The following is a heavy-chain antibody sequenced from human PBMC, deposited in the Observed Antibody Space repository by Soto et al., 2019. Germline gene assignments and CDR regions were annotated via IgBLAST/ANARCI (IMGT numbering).Heavy chain of an antibody. Sequence: EASVKVSCKASGYTFTSYDINCVRQATGQGLEVIGWMKPKGGIKGYRHKLQGTVTMTRNTSISTDYMELSILRSADTAVYYCAREGGYTNHHSYYIDDWGKGTTVTVSS. V-gene: IGHV1-8*01. D-gene: IGHD5-12*01. CDR1: GYTFTSYD. J-gene: IGHJ6*03. CDR2: MKPKGGIK. CDR3: AREGGYTNHHSYYIDD.